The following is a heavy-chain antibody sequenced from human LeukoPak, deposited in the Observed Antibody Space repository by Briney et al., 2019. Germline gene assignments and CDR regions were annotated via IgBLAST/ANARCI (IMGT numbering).Heavy chain of an antibody. CDR3: AREIELEYYYDSSGYYASCYMDV. CDR1: GFTFSNYW. D-gene: IGHD3-22*01. J-gene: IGHJ6*03. CDR2: IKQDGIEK. V-gene: IGHV3-7*01. Sequence: GGSLRLSCAASGFTFSNYWMSWVRQAPGKGLEWVANIKQDGIEKNYVDSVKGRFTISRDNAKSSLYLQMNSLRAEDTAVYYCAREIELEYYYDSSGYYASCYMDVWGKGTTVTISS.